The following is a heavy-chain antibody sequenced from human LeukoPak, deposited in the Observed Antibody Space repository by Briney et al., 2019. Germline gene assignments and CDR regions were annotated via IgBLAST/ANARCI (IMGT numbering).Heavy chain of an antibody. CDR1: GDSVSSSATA. V-gene: IGHV6-1*01. D-gene: IGHD6-13*01. J-gene: IGHJ4*02. Sequence: SQTLPLTCAISGDSVSSSATAWNWIRQSPSRGLEWLGRTYYRSKWYNDYAVSVKSRITINPDTPKNQFSLQLNSMTPEDTAVYYCARATAAAGLFYFDFWGQGTLVTVSS. CDR3: ARATAAAGLFYFDF. CDR2: TYYRSKWYN.